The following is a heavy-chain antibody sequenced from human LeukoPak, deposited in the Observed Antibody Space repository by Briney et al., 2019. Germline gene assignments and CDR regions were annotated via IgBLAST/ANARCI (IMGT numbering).Heavy chain of an antibody. D-gene: IGHD3-10*01. CDR3: ARGGVIGLFDY. J-gene: IGHJ4*02. V-gene: IGHV4-39*07. CDR2: IYYSGST. CDR1: GGSISSSSYY. Sequence: PSETLSLTCTVSGGSISSSSYYWGWIRQPPGKGLEWIGSIYYSGSTYYNPSLKSRVTISVDTSKNQFSLKLSSVTAADTAVYYCARGGVIGLFDYWGQGTLVTVSS.